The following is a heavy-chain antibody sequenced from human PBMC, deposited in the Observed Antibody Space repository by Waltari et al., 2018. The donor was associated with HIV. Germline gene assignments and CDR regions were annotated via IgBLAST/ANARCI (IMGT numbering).Heavy chain of an antibody. J-gene: IGHJ4*02. CDR2: IRSQGNNFAT. CDR3: TRGYGDFWGMD. CDR1: GCTFFGSA. D-gene: IGHD4-17*01. V-gene: IGHV3-73*02. Sequence: EVQLVESGGDLVQPGGSLTLSCAASGCTFFGSAMHWVRQASGKGLEWVGHIRSQGNNFATAYTASLKGRFTISRDDSKNTAYLHMNSLTTDDTALYFCTRGYGDFWGMDWGQGTLVTVSS.